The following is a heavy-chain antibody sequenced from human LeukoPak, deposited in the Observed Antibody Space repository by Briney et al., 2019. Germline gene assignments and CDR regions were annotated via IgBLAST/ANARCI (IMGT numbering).Heavy chain of an antibody. V-gene: IGHV1-46*01. J-gene: IGHJ4*02. CDR1: GYSFTKYY. CDR3: AREVGDTDH. D-gene: IGHD1-26*01. CDR2: IRPGDGDT. Sequence: ASVKVSCKASGYSFTKYYIHWVRQAPGQGLEWMGIIRPGDGDTTNAQKFQGRVTMTRDTSTSTVYMQLSSLSSEDTAVYYCAREVGDTDHWGQGTLVTASS.